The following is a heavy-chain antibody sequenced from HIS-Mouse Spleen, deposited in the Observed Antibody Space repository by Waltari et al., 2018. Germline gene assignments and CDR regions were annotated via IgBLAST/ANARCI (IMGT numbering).Heavy chain of an antibody. V-gene: IGHV4-39*07. J-gene: IGHJ2*01. CDR3: AREIPYSSSWYDWYFDL. CDR1: GGSIRSSSYY. Sequence: QLQLQESGPGLVKPSETLSLTCTVSGGSIRSSSYYWGWIRQPPGKGLEWIVSIYYSGSTYYNPSLTSRVTISVDTSKNQFSLKRSAVTAADTAVYYCAREIPYSSSWYDWYFDLWGRGTLVTVSS. D-gene: IGHD6-13*01. CDR2: IYYSGST.